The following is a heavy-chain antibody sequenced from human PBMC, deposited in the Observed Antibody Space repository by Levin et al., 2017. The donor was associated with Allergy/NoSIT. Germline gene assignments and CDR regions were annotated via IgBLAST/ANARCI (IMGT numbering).Heavy chain of an antibody. CDR3: ATGYCSGRSCYGVY. D-gene: IGHD2-15*01. CDR2: ISTYNGNT. CDR1: GYTFTSYG. J-gene: IGHJ4*02. Sequence: ASVKVSCKASGYTFTSYGISWVRQAPGHGLEWMGWISTYNGNTNYAQKLQGRVTMTTDTSTSTAYMELRSLRSDDTAVYYCATGYCSGRSCYGVYWGQGTLVTVSS. V-gene: IGHV1-18*01.